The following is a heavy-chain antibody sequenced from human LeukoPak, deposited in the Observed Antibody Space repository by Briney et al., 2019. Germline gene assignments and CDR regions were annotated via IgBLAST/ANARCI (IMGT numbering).Heavy chain of an antibody. J-gene: IGHJ6*03. D-gene: IGHD1-14*01. Sequence: GGSLRLSCAASGFTFSSYAMHWVRQAPGEGLEWVAVISYDGSNKYYADSVKGRFTISRDNSKNTLHLQMNSLRAEDTAVYYCARENLNYYYYYMDVWGKGTTVTVSS. V-gene: IGHV3-30*01. CDR2: ISYDGSNK. CDR3: ARENLNYYYYYMDV. CDR1: GFTFSSYA.